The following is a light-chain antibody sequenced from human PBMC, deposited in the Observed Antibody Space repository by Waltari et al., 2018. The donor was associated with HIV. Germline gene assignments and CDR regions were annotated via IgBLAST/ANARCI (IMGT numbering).Light chain of an antibody. CDR1: HSVLYYSNNKNY. V-gene: IGKV4-1*01. CDR2: WAS. Sequence: DIVMTQSPDSLAVSLGERATIHCKSSHSVLYYSNNKNYLAWYQQKPGQSPNLLIFWASTRESGVPDRFSGSGSGTDFTLTISSLQAEDVAVYYCQQYYNIPWTFGHGTKVEIK. CDR3: QQYYNIPWT. J-gene: IGKJ1*01.